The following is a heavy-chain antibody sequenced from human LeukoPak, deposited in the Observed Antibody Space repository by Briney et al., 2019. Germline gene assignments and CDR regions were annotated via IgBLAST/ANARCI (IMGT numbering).Heavy chain of an antibody. CDR1: GFTFSSYE. J-gene: IGHJ4*02. V-gene: IGHV3-7*01. CDR2: IKQDGSEK. Sequence: GGSLRLSCAASGFTFSSYEMNWVRQAPGKGLEWVANIKQDGSEKYYVDSVKGRFTISRDNAKNSLYLQMNSLRAEDTAVYYCARRYYDFWSGYSYYFDYWGQGTLVSVSS. D-gene: IGHD3-3*01. CDR3: ARRYYDFWSGYSYYFDY.